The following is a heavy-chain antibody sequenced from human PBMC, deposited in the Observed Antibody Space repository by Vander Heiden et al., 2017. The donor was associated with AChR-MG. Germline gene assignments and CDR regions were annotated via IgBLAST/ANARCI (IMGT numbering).Heavy chain of an antibody. D-gene: IGHD2-2*01. CDR3: ASLGGYCSSTSCYDYYYGMDV. CDR2: INHSGST. CDR1: GGSFSGYY. V-gene: IGHV4-34*01. Sequence: QVQLQQWGAGLLKPSETLSLTCAVYGGSFSGYYWSWIRQPPGKGLEWIGEINHSGSTNYNPSLKSRVTISVDTSKNQFSLKLSSVTAADTAVYYCASLGGYCSSTSCYDYYYGMDVWGQGTTVTVSS. J-gene: IGHJ6*02.